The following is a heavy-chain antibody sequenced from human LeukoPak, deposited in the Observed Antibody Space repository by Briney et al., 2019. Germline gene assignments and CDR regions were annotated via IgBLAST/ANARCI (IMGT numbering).Heavy chain of an antibody. CDR2: INPNSGGT. J-gene: IGHJ4*02. D-gene: IGHD1-26*01. V-gene: IGHV1-2*02. CDR1: GYTFTGYY. Sequence: GASVTVSCKASGYTFTGYYMHWVRQAPGQGLEWMGWINPNSGGTNYAQKFQGRVTMTRDTSISTAYMELSRLRSDDTAVYYRARTPIATIPPRYYFDYWGQGTLVTVSS. CDR3: ARTPIATIPPRYYFDY.